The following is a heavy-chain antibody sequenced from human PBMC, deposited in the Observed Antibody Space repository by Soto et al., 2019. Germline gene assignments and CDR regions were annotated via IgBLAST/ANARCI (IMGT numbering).Heavy chain of an antibody. J-gene: IGHJ6*03. CDR3: ARGPGFTTVTTTGYYYFYLDV. Sequence: QVQLQESGPGLVKPSETLSLTCTVSGGSISSYYWSWIRQPARKGLEWIGYIDYSGSTDYNPSLKSRVTISVDTSKNQFSLKLSSVTAADTAVYYCARGPGFTTVTTTGYYYFYLDVWGKGTTVTVSS. CDR2: IDYSGST. D-gene: IGHD4-17*01. V-gene: IGHV4-59*01. CDR1: GGSISSYY.